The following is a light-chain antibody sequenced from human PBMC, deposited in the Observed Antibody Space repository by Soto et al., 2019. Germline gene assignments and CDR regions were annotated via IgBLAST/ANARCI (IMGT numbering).Light chain of an antibody. Sequence: SYELTQPLSVSVALGQTARITCGGNNIGTKSVHWYQQKPGQAPVLVIYRDNNRPSGIPERFSGSNSGNTATLTISRAQAGDEADYSCQVWDSSPVVFGGGTKLTVL. CDR3: QVWDSSPVV. V-gene: IGLV3-9*01. CDR1: NIGTKS. J-gene: IGLJ2*01. CDR2: RDN.